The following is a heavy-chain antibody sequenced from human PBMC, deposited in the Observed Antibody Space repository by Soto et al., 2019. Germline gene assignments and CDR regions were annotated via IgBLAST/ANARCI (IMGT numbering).Heavy chain of an antibody. CDR2: IHQDGSEK. CDR3: ARFWRYYYGMDV. V-gene: IGHV3-7*01. CDR1: GFTFSSYW. J-gene: IGHJ6*02. Sequence: EVQLVESGGGLVQPGGSLRLSCAASGFTFSSYWMGWVRQAPGKGLEWVANIHQDGSEKYYVDSVKGRFTISRDNAKNSLYLQMHSLRAEDTAVYFCARFWRYYYGMDVWGQGTTVTVSS.